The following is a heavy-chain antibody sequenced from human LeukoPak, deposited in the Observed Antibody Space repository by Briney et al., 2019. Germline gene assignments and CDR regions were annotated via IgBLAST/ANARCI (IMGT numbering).Heavy chain of an antibody. CDR3: AKRITIRRALDY. J-gene: IGHJ4*02. Sequence: TGGSLRLSCAASGFTFSSYGMSWVRHAPGKGLERVSAISGSGGSTYYADSVKGRFTISRDNSKNTLYLQMNSLRVEDTSVYYCAKRITIRRALDYWGQGTLVTVSS. D-gene: IGHD3-9*01. CDR2: ISGSGGST. V-gene: IGHV3-23*01. CDR1: GFTFSSYG.